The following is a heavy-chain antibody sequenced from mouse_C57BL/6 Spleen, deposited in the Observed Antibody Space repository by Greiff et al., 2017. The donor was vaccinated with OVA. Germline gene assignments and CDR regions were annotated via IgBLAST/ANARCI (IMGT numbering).Heavy chain of an antibody. V-gene: IGHV1-9*01. CDR2: ILPGGGST. J-gene: IGHJ3*01. CDR3: ARFNGWFAY. CDR1: GYTFTGYW. Sequence: VQLQESGAELMKPGASVKLSCKATGYTFTGYWIEWVKQRPGHGLEWIGEILPGGGSTNYNEKFKGKATFTADTSSNTAYMQLSSLTTEDSAIDYCARFNGWFAYWGQGTLVTVSA.